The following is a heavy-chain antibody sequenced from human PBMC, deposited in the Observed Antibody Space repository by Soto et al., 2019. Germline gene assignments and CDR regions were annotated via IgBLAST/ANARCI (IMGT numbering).Heavy chain of an antibody. CDR2: IDPGGSDT. CDR3: ARVGHDYSNSGMDV. V-gene: IGHV5-10-1*01. CDR1: GYSFTTYW. D-gene: IGHD4-4*01. J-gene: IGHJ6*02. Sequence: PGESLKISCTASGYSFTTYWINWVRQMPGKGLEWMGKIDPGGSDTTYSPSFEGHVTISTDKSFTTAYLQLSSLEASDTAMYYCARVGHDYSNSGMDVWGQGTTVTVSS.